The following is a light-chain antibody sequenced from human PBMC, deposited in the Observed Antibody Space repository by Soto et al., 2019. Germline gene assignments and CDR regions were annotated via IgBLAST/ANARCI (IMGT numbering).Light chain of an antibody. CDR3: KKYRALPQP. CDR1: QSVRSNY. J-gene: IGKJ1*01. Sequence: EIVLTQSPGTLSLSPGERATLSCRASQSVRSNYLAWYQQKPSQAPRLLIYNSSTRATGIPDRFSGSGFGTDFPLTIRSLELENFALYYCKKYRALPQPFGQGTKGKN. CDR2: NSS. V-gene: IGKV3-20*01.